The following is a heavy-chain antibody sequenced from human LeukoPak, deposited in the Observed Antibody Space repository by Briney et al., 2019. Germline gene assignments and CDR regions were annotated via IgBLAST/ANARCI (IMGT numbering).Heavy chain of an antibody. CDR1: GFTFSSYT. CDR3: AGALYSGYDYYFDT. Sequence: GGSLRLSCAASGFTFSSYTMNWVRQAPGKGLEWISFISGGSDKIYYADSVKGRFTVSRDNAKNSLYLQMNSLRAEDTAVYYCAGALYSGYDYYFDTWGQGTLVTVSS. CDR2: ISGGSDKI. V-gene: IGHV3-48*01. J-gene: IGHJ4*02. D-gene: IGHD5-12*01.